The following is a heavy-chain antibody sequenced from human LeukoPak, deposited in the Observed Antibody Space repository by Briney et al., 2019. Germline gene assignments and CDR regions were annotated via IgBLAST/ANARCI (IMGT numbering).Heavy chain of an antibody. J-gene: IGHJ4*02. D-gene: IGHD1-26*01. Sequence: GASLQISCKGSGYSFTSYWIGWVRQLPGKGLEWMGIIYPGDSDTRYSPSFQGQVTISADKSISTAYLQWSSLKASDTAMYYCARLEWELLPFDYWGQGTLVTVSS. CDR1: GYSFTSYW. V-gene: IGHV5-51*01. CDR3: ARLEWELLPFDY. CDR2: IYPGDSDT.